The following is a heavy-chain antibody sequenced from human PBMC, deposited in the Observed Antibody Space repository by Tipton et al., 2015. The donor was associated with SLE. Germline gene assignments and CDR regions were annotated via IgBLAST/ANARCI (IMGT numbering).Heavy chain of an antibody. CDR1: GDSISSTDYY. J-gene: IGHJ5*02. Sequence: TLSLTCTVSGDSISSTDYYWAWIRQPPGQGMEWIGSMYYSGNSYYNPSLKSRVTISVDTSKNQFSLKLNSVTAADTAVYYCARRRTATWEGWFDPWGQGALAIVSS. CDR3: ARRRTATWEGWFDP. CDR2: MYYSGNS. D-gene: IGHD2-21*02. V-gene: IGHV4-39*07.